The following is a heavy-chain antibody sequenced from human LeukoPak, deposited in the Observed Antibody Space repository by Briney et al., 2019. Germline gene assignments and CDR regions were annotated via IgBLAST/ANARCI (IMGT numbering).Heavy chain of an antibody. J-gene: IGHJ5*02. D-gene: IGHD2-15*01. Sequence: GGSLRLSCAASGFTFSSYSMNWVRQAPGKGLGWVSSISSSSSYIYYADSVKGRFTISRDNAKNSLYLQMNSLRAEDAAVYYCAREAVVAAGWFDPWGQGALVTVSS. CDR3: AREAVVAAGWFDP. CDR2: ISSSSSYI. CDR1: GFTFSSYS. V-gene: IGHV3-21*01.